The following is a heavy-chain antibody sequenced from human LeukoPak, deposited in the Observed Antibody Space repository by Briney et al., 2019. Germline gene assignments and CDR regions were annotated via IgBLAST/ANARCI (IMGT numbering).Heavy chain of an antibody. CDR3: AREFYGSGSTLIDY. CDR1: GYTFTSYG. Sequence: GAPVKVSCKASGYTFTSYGISWVPQAPGQGLEWMGWISAYNGNTNYAQKLQGRVTMTTDTSTSTAYRELRSLRSDDTAVYYCAREFYGSGSTLIDYWGQGTLVTVSS. V-gene: IGHV1-18*01. J-gene: IGHJ4*02. CDR2: ISAYNGNT. D-gene: IGHD3-10*01.